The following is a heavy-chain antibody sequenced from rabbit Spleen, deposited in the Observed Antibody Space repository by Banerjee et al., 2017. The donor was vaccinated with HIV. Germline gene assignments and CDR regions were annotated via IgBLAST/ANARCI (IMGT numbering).Heavy chain of an antibody. V-gene: IGHV1S40*01. CDR2: IAGSSSGFT. J-gene: IGHJ4*01. Sequence: QQLEESGGDLVKPGASLTLTCTASGFSFSSSDYMCWVRQAPGKGLECISCIAGSSSGFTYSATWAKGRFTCSSHNAQNTLYLQLNSLTAADTATYFCVRGASSSGYYSLWGPGTLVTVS. CDR1: GFSFSSSDY. CDR3: VRGASSSGYYSL. D-gene: IGHD1-1*01.